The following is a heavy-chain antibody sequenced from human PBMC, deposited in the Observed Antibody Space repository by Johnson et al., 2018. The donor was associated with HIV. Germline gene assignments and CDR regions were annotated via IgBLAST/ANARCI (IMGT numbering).Heavy chain of an antibody. CDR3: AKNLGYSYGSPDAFDI. CDR1: GLTFSSYG. D-gene: IGHD5-18*01. Sequence: QVQLVESGGGVVQPGRSLRLSCAASGLTFSSYGMHWVRQAPGKGLEWVAVISYDGSNKYYADSVKGRFTISRENAKNSLYLQMNSLRAGDTAVYYCAKNLGYSYGSPDAFDIWGQGTMVTVSS. V-gene: IGHV3-30*18. CDR2: ISYDGSNK. J-gene: IGHJ3*02.